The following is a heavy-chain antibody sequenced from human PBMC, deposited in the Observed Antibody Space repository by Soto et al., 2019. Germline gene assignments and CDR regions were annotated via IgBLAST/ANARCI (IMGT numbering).Heavy chain of an antibody. CDR1: GGSIRSSSYY. CDR2: IYYSGST. V-gene: IGHV4-39*01. Sequence: SETLSLTCTGSGGSIRSSSYYWGWIRQPPGKGLEWIGSIYYSGSTYYNPSLKSRVTISVDTSKNQFSLKLSSVTAADTAVYYCARAQTLMDVWGQGTTVTVSS. J-gene: IGHJ6*02. CDR3: ARAQTLMDV.